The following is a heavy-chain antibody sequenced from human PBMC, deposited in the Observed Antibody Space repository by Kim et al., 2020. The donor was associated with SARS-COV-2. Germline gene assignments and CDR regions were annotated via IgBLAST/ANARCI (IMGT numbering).Heavy chain of an antibody. CDR1: GASLTRYY. CDR2: IHSSGNT. J-gene: IGHJ5*02. D-gene: IGHD6-13*01. CDR3: ARRAGGGSSWVNWLDP. V-gene: IGHV4-4*08. Sequence: SETLSLTCIVSGASLTRYYWSWIRQPPGKGLEWIGNIHSSGNTNYNPSLKSRVTISVDTSKNQFSLGLNSVTASDTAVYYCARRAGGGSSWVNWLDPWG.